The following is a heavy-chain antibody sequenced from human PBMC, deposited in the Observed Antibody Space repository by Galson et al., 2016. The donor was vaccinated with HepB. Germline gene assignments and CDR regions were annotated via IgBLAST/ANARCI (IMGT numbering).Heavy chain of an antibody. CDR2: VSWDATTI. J-gene: IGHJ4*02. D-gene: IGHD4-23*01. V-gene: IGHV3-43*01. CDR1: GFTFDDYT. Sequence: SLRLSCAASGFTFDDYTMHWVRQAPGKGLEWVSLVSWDATTISYADSVKGRFPISRENSKNSLYLQLNSLTPEDTALYYCARETTIWGNGFQYWGQGTLVTVSS. CDR3: ARETTIWGNGFQY.